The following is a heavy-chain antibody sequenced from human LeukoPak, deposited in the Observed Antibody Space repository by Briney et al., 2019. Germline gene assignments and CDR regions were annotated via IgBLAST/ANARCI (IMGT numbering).Heavy chain of an antibody. CDR1: GGSISSGDYY. J-gene: IGHJ4*02. CDR3: ARGQYGSGIAY. CDR2: ISSSGRT. Sequence: PPQTLSLTCTVSGGSISSGDYYWSWIRQPPGQGLEWIGYISSSGRTYYKPSLKSRFTVSMYTSKNQFSLKVSSVTAADTAVFYCARGQYGSGIAYWGQGTLVTVSS. D-gene: IGHD3-10*01. V-gene: IGHV4-30-4*01.